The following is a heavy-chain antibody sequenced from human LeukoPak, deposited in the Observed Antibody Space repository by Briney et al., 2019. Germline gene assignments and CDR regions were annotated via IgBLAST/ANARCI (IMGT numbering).Heavy chain of an antibody. J-gene: IGHJ6*03. Sequence: GASVKVSCKASGYTFTAHYLHWVRQAPGQGLEWMAWINHNSGGTKYAEKFQGRVTVTRDTSTSTAYMELSRLRSDDTAVYYCARGTDYGDYGGTWFYYYYMDVWGEGTTVTASS. D-gene: IGHD4-17*01. CDR2: INHNSGGT. V-gene: IGHV1-2*02. CDR3: ARGTDYGDYGGTWFYYYYMDV. CDR1: GYTFTAHY.